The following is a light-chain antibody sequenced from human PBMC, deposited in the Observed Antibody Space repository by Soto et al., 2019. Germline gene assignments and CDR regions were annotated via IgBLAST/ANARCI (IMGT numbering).Light chain of an antibody. J-gene: IGKJ1*01. CDR1: QSVLFSSNNKNY. CDR2: WAS. V-gene: IGKV4-1*01. Sequence: DIVMTQSPDSLAVSLGDRSTVNCKSSQSVLFSSNNKNYLAWYQQKPGQPPKLLIYWASTRESGVPDRFSGSGSGTDFTLTISSLQAEDVAVYYCQQYYNTPLAFGQGTKVDIK. CDR3: QQYYNTPLA.